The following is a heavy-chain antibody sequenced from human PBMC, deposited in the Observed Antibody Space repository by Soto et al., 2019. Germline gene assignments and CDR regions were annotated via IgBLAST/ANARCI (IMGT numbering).Heavy chain of an antibody. CDR2: IYYNGST. V-gene: IGHV4-59*01. D-gene: IGHD5-12*01. Sequence: QVQLQESAPGLVKPSETLSLTCTVSGGSISSYCWSWIRQPPGKGMEWIGYIYYNGSTNYNPSLKSRVTISVDTSKNQFSLKLSSVTAADTAVYYCARDRPARASGYPLSPPYCYYGMDVWGQGTTVTVSS. CDR3: ARDRPARASGYPLSPPYCYYGMDV. J-gene: IGHJ6*02. CDR1: GGSISSYC.